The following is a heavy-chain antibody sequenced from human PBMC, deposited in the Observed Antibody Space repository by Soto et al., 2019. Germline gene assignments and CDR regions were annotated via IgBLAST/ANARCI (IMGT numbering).Heavy chain of an antibody. J-gene: IGHJ4*02. V-gene: IGHV1-18*01. CDR2: ISAHNGNT. CDR1: GYTFTSYG. D-gene: IGHD3-10*01. Sequence: QVHLVQSGAEVKKPGASVKVSCKGSGYTFTSYGITWVRQAPGQGLEWMGWISAHNGNTDYAQKLQGRVTVTRDTSTSTAYMELRGLRSDDTAVNYCARGRDGEYWGQEALVSVSS. CDR3: ARGRDGEY.